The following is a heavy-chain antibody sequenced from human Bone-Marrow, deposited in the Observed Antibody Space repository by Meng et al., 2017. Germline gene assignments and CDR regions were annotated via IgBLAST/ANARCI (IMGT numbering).Heavy chain of an antibody. Sequence: QVQIQQWGAGPFKPSETLSLTCAVYGGSFSGYYWSWIRQPPGKGLEWIGAINHSGSTNYNPSLKSRVTISVDTSKNQFSLKLSSVTAADTAVYYCARAKRIYSGYGWWFDPWGQGTLVTVSS. J-gene: IGHJ5*02. CDR3: ARAKRIYSGYGWWFDP. D-gene: IGHD5-12*01. V-gene: IGHV4-34*01. CDR1: GGSFSGYY. CDR2: INHSGST.